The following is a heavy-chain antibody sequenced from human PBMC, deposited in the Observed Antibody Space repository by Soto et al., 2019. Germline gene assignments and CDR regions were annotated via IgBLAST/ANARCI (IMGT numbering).Heavy chain of an antibody. CDR3: ARDLAVAGTGADYFDY. CDR1: GGSISSGDYY. Sequence: SETLSLTCTVSGGSISSGDYYWSWIRQPPGKGLEWIGYIYYSGSTYYNPSLKSRVTISVDTSKNQFSLKLSSVTAADTAVYYCARDLAVAGTGADYFDYWGQGTQVTVSS. J-gene: IGHJ4*02. D-gene: IGHD6-19*01. V-gene: IGHV4-30-4*01. CDR2: IYYSGST.